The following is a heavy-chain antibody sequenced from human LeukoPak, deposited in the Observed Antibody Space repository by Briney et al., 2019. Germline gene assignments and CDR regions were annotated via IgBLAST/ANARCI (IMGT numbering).Heavy chain of an antibody. D-gene: IGHD3-22*01. J-gene: IGHJ4*02. Sequence: PGGSLRLACAASGFTVSSNYMSWVRQAPGKGLEWVSVIYSGGSTYYADSVKGRFTISRDNSKNTLYLQMNSLRAEDTAVYYCASTAPLDSSGYVTDYWGQGTLVTVSS. CDR3: ASTAPLDSSGYVTDY. CDR2: IYSGGST. CDR1: GFTVSSNY. V-gene: IGHV3-53*01.